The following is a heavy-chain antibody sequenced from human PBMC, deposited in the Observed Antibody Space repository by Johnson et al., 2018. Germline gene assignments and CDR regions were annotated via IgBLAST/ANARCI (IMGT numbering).Heavy chain of an antibody. CDR2: INPSGGST. J-gene: IGHJ1*01. D-gene: IGHD3-22*01. V-gene: IGHV1-46*01. Sequence: QVQLVQSGADVKKPGASVKVSCKASGYTFTNYYIHWVRRAPGQGLEWMGIINPSGGSTSYAQKFQGRGTMTRDTSTSTVYMELSSLRSEDSAVYYCAREDRGYSSGYSHWGQGTLVTVSS. CDR3: AREDRGYSSGYSH. CDR1: GYTFTNYY.